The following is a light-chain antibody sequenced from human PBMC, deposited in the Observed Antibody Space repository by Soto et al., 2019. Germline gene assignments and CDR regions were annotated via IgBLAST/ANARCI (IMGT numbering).Light chain of an antibody. CDR3: SSYTTSSTLVV. Sequence: QSALTQPASVSGSPGQSITNSCTGTSGDVGRYNYVSWYQHHPGKAPKLLIYDVTNRPSGISNRFSGSKSGNTASLTISGLQAEDEADYYCSSYTTSSTLVVFGGGTKLTVL. V-gene: IGLV2-14*03. J-gene: IGLJ2*01. CDR2: DVT. CDR1: SGDVGRYNY.